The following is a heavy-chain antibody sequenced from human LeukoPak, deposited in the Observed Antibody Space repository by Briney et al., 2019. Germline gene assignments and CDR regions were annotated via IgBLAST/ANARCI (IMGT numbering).Heavy chain of an antibody. CDR2: FDPEGGET. CDR1: GYSLPELF. CDR3: ATGYFDSSGIFYWLAFDI. D-gene: IGHD3-22*01. Sequence: ASVQVSCLVCGYSLPELFMHSVRPAPGKGVAWVGGFDPEGGETIYAQKFQGRVTMTEDTSTDAAYMLLSSLRSEDTAVYHCATGYFDSSGIFYWLAFDIWGQGTMVTVSS. J-gene: IGHJ3*02. V-gene: IGHV1-24*01.